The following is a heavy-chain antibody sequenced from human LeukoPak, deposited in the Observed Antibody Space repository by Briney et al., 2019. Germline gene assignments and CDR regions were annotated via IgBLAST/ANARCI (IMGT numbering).Heavy chain of an antibody. D-gene: IGHD2-2*01. CDR1: GYTFTSYD. J-gene: IGHJ3*02. V-gene: IGHV1-8*01. Sequence: ASVKVSCKASGYTFTSYDINWVRQATGQGLEWMGWMNPNSGNTGYAQKFQGRVTITTDESTSTAYMELSSLRSEDTAVYYCASAYQLLPIWGQGTMVTVS. CDR3: ASAYQLLPI. CDR2: MNPNSGNT.